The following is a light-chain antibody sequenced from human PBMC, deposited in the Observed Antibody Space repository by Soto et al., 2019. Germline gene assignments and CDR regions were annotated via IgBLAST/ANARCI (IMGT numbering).Light chain of an antibody. CDR2: DVS. CDR1: SSDAGGYNY. J-gene: IGLJ1*01. CDR3: SSYTSSSTLHV. Sequence: QSALTQPASVSGSPGQSITISCTGTSSDAGGYNYVSWYQQHPGKAPKLMIYDVSNRPSGVSNRFSGSKSGNTASLTISGLQAEDEADYYCSSYTSSSTLHVFGTVTKVTVL. V-gene: IGLV2-14*01.